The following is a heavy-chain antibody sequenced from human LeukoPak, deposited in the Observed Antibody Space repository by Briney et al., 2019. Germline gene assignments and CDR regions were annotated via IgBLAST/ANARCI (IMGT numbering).Heavy chain of an antibody. CDR3: ARENWDFDF. J-gene: IGHJ4*02. Sequence: PGGSLRLSCAASGFTFSNYAIHWVRQAPGKALEWVASIRFNGNFYADYVKGRFTISRDNSKSTVSLQMDTLRTEDTALYYCARENWDFDFWGQGTLVTVSS. CDR1: GFTFSNYA. CDR2: IRFNGN. V-gene: IGHV3-30*02. D-gene: IGHD7-27*01.